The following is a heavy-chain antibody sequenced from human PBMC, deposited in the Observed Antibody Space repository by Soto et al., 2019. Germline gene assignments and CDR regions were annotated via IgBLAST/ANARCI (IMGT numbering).Heavy chain of an antibody. D-gene: IGHD6-6*01. CDR1: GGSFSGYY. CDR3: ASRLEARIDY. Sequence: SETLSLTCAVYGGSFSGYYWSWIRQPPGKGLEWIGEINHSGSTNYNPSLKSRVTISVDTSKNQFSLKLSSVTAADTAVYYCASRLEARIDYWGQGTLVT. CDR2: INHSGST. J-gene: IGHJ4*02. V-gene: IGHV4-34*01.